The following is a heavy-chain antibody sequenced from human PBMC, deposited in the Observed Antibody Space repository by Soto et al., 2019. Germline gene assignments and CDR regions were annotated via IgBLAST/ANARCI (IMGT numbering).Heavy chain of an antibody. V-gene: IGHV1-3*01. J-gene: IGHJ4*02. D-gene: IGHD5-12*01. CDR3: ARSFQLATIPGDY. CDR1: GYTFTSYA. CDR2: INAGNGNT. Sequence: ASVKVSCKASGYTFTSYAMHWVRQAPGQRLEWMGWINAGNGNTKYSQKFQGRVTITRDTSASTAYMELSSLRSEDTAVYYCARSFQLATIPGDYWGQGTLVTVSS.